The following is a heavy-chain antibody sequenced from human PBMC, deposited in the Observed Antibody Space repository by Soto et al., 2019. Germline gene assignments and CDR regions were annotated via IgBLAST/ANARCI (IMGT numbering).Heavy chain of an antibody. Sequence: SETLSLTCTVSGGSISSYYWSWIRQPPGKGLEWIGYIYYSGSTNYNPSLKSRVTISVDTSKNQFSLKLSSVTAADTAVYYCARAPVNPTYYDFWSGPTYYYYYMDVWGKGTTVTVSS. CDR3: ARAPVNPTYYDFWSGPTYYYYYMDV. J-gene: IGHJ6*03. D-gene: IGHD3-3*01. V-gene: IGHV4-59*01. CDR2: IYYSGST. CDR1: GGSISSYY.